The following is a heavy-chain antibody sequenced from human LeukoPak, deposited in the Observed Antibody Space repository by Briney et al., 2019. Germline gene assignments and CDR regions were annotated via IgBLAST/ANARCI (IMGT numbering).Heavy chain of an antibody. J-gene: IGHJ6*02. Sequence: SETLSLTCTVSGGSISSSSYYWGWIRQPPGKGLEWIGSIYYSGSTNYNPSLKSRVTISVDTSKNQFSLKLSSVTAADTAVYYCAGGYYGSGVGAYGMDVWGQGTTVTVSS. CDR1: GGSISSSSYY. V-gene: IGHV4-39*07. CDR3: AGGYYGSGVGAYGMDV. D-gene: IGHD3-10*01. CDR2: IYYSGST.